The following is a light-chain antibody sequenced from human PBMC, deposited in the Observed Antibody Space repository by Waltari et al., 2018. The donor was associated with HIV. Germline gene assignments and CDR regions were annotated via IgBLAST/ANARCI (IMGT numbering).Light chain of an antibody. Sequence: QSALTQPASLSASPGQSITISCTGTSNDVGSYNLVSWYHPHPGKAPKLMIYEGSKRPSGVANRCAGSKSGKTASLTISGLQAEDEADYYCCSYAGSSTYVFGTGTKVTVL. CDR2: EGS. V-gene: IGLV2-23*01. J-gene: IGLJ1*01. CDR1: SNDVGSYNL. CDR3: CSYAGSSTYV.